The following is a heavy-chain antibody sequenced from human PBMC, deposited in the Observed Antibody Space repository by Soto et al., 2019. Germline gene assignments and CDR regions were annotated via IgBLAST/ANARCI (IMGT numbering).Heavy chain of an antibody. CDR1: GGSVSSGSYY. CDR3: AREGSSGWDDKYPGYFQH. J-gene: IGHJ1*01. D-gene: IGHD6-19*01. V-gene: IGHV4-61*01. CDR2: IYYSGST. Sequence: QVQLQESGPGLVKPSETLSLTCTVSGGSVSSGSYYWSWIRQPPGKGLEWIGYIYYSGSTNYNPSLKSRVTISVDTSKNQFSLKLSSVTAADTAVYYCAREGSSGWDDKYPGYFQHWGQGTLVTVSS.